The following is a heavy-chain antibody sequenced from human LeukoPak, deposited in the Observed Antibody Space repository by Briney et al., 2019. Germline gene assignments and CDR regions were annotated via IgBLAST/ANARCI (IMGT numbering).Heavy chain of an antibody. CDR2: IIPILGIA. CDR1: GGTFSSYA. V-gene: IGHV1-69*04. CDR3: ARSYYGSSPFDY. J-gene: IGHJ4*02. D-gene: IGHD3-10*01. Sequence: SVKVSCKASGGTFSSYAISWVRQAPGQGLEWMGRIIPILGIANYAQKFQGRVTITADKSTSTAYMELSSLRSEDTAVYYCARSYYGSSPFDYWGQGTLVTVSS.